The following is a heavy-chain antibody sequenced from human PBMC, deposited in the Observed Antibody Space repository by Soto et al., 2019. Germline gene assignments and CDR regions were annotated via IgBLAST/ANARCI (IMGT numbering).Heavy chain of an antibody. CDR2: IITIFGTA. J-gene: IGHJ3*02. CDR3: ARRPYYYDSSGQPLRNAFDI. CDR1: GGTFSSYA. Sequence: ASVKVSCKASGGTFSSYAISWVRQAPGQGLEWMGGIITIFGTANYAQKFQGRVTITADESTSTAYMELSSLRSEDTAVYYCARRPYYYDSSGQPLRNAFDIWGQGTMVTVSS. D-gene: IGHD3-22*01. V-gene: IGHV1-69*13.